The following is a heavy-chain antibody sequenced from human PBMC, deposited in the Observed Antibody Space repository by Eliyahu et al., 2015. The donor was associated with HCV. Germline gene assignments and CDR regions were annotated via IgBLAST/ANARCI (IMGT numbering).Heavy chain of an antibody. D-gene: IGHD3-10*01. CDR2: IYYSGST. CDR1: XGSXXSGGYY. J-gene: IGHJ4*02. V-gene: IGHV4-31*03. Sequence: QVQLQESGPGLVKPSQTLSLTCTXXXGSXXSGGYYWSWIRQHPGKGLEWIGYIYYSGSTYYNPSLKSRVTISVDTSKNQFSLKLSSVTAADTAVYYCASYRRGSGAYYFDYWGQGTLVTVSS. CDR3: ASYRRGSGAYYFDY.